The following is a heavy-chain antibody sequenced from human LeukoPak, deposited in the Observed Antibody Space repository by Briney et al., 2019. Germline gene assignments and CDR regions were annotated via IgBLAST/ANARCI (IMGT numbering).Heavy chain of an antibody. D-gene: IGHD2/OR15-2a*01. CDR3: ARLPNIGGKEYYFDY. V-gene: IGHV5-51*01. CDR1: GYSFTSYW. Sequence: GESLKISCKGSGYSFTSYWIGWVRQMPGKGLEWMGIIYPGDSDTRYSPSFQGQVTISVDKSISTAYLQWSSLKASDTAMYYCARLPNIGGKEYYFDYWGQGTLVTVSS. CDR2: IYPGDSDT. J-gene: IGHJ4*02.